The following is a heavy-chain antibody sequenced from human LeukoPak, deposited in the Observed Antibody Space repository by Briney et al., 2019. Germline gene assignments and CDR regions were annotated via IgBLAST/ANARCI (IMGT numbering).Heavy chain of an antibody. Sequence: KPSETLSLTCTVSGGSISSYYWSWIRQPPGKGLEWIGYIYYSGSTNYNPSLKSRVTISVDTSKNQFSLRLSSVTAADTAVYYCAGDELALNALDIWGQGTMVTVSP. V-gene: IGHV4-59*01. J-gene: IGHJ3*02. CDR1: GGSISSYY. CDR2: IYYSGST. D-gene: IGHD1-7*01. CDR3: AGDELALNALDI.